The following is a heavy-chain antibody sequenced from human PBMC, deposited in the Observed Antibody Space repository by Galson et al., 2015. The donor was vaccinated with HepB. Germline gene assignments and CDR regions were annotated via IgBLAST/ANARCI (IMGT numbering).Heavy chain of an antibody. D-gene: IGHD2-2*01. CDR2: IWYDGSNK. J-gene: IGHJ4*02. CDR3: TRVGPRFSTSWARFDY. Sequence: SLRLSCAASGFTFSSYGMHWVRQAPGKGLEWVAVIWYDGSNKYYADSVKGRFTISRDNSKNTLYLQMNSLRAEDTAVYYCTRVGPRFSTSWARFDYWGQGTLVTVSS. V-gene: IGHV3-33*01. CDR1: GFTFSSYG.